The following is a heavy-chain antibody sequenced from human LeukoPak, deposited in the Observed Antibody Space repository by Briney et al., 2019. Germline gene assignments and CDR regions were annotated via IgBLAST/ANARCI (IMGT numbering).Heavy chain of an antibody. CDR2: INHSGST. J-gene: IGHJ3*02. Sequence: SETLSLTCAVYGGTFSGYYWSWIRQPPGKGLEWIGEINHSGSTNYNPSLKSRVTISLDTSRNQFSLKLTSVTAADTAVYYCAKSNGYGLVDIWGQGTMVTVSS. V-gene: IGHV4-34*08. CDR3: AKSNGYGLVDI. CDR1: GGTFSGYY. D-gene: IGHD3-10*01.